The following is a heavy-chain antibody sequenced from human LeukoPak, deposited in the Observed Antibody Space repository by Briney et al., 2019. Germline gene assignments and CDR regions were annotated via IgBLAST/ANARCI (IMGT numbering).Heavy chain of an antibody. CDR3: ARGVAVAGTGGSNDY. J-gene: IGHJ4*02. V-gene: IGHV4-39*07. D-gene: IGHD6-19*01. CDR1: GGSISSSSYY. CDR2: IYHSGST. Sequence: SETLSLTCTVSGGSISSSSYYWGWIRQPPGKGLEWIGTIYHSGSTYFNPSLKSRVTISVDRSKNQFSLKLSSVTAADTAVYYCARGVAVAGTGGSNDYWGQGTLVTVSS.